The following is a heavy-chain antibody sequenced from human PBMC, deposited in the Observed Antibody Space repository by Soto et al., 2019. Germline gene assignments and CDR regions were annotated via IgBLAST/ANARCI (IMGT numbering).Heavy chain of an antibody. J-gene: IGHJ4*02. CDR2: IYYSGRT. CDR3: ARDRSNSPDYFDF. CDR1: GGSIDNYEYY. D-gene: IGHD6-6*01. V-gene: IGHV4-30-4*01. Sequence: QVQLQESGPVLVKPSQTLCLTCTVSGGSIDNYEYYWTWIRQPPGKGLEWVGYIYYSGRTNYNPSLNSRLTISLDTSKNQFSLRLTSVSAADTAMYYCARDRSNSPDYFDFWGQGTLVTVSS.